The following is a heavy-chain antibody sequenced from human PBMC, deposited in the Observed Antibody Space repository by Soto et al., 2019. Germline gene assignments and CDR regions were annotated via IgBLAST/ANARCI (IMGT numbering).Heavy chain of an antibody. J-gene: IGHJ1*01. V-gene: IGHV3-23*01. Sequence: LRLSCAASGFTFSSYAMSWVRQAPVKGLEWVSAISGSGGSTYYADSVKGRFTISRDNSKNTLYLQMNSLRAEDTAVYYCVRGQTIFRKWGRGAQVTVSS. CDR2: ISGSGGST. CDR3: VRGQTIFRK. CDR1: GFTFSSYA.